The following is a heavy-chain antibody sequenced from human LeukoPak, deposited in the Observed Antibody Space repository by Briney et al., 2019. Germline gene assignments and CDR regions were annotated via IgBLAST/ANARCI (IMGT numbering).Heavy chain of an antibody. CDR2: ISSSGSTI. V-gene: IGHV3-11*01. D-gene: IGHD1-26*01. CDR1: GFTFSDYY. J-gene: IGHJ6*03. Sequence: PGGSLRLSCAASGFTFSDYYMSWIRQAPGKGLEWVSYISSSGSTIYYADSVKGRFTISRDNAKNSLYLQMNSLRAEDTALYYCARLDSGNYYYYYYMDVWGKGTTVTVSS. CDR3: ARLDSGNYYYYYYMDV.